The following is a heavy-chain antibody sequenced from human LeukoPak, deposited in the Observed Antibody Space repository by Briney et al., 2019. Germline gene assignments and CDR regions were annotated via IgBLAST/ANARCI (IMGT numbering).Heavy chain of an antibody. Sequence: SETLSLTCTVSGGSISSSSYHWGWIRQPPGKGLEWIGSIYYSGSTYYNPSLKSRVTISVDTSKNQFSLKLSSVTAADTAVYYCARETITMVRGVLDYWGQGTLVTVSS. J-gene: IGHJ4*02. D-gene: IGHD3-10*01. CDR3: ARETITMVRGVLDY. V-gene: IGHV4-39*07. CDR1: GGSISSSSYH. CDR2: IYYSGST.